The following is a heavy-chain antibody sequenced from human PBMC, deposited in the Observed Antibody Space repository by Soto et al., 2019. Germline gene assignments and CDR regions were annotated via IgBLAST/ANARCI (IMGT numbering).Heavy chain of an antibody. CDR1: GGSISSGGFS. V-gene: IGHV4-30-2*01. CDR3: ARDRCSGDTCYSGGFDY. CDR2: IYHSGTT. J-gene: IGHJ4*02. D-gene: IGHD2-15*01. Sequence: QLQLQESGSGLVKPSQTLSLTCAVSGGSISSGGFSWSWIRQPPGKGLEWIGHIYHSGTTYYNPSLKSRVSISVDRSKNQVSLNLSSVTAADTAVYFCARDRCSGDTCYSGGFDYWGQGTLVSVSS.